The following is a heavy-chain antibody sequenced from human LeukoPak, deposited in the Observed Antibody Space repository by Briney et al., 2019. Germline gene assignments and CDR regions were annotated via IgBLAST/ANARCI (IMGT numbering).Heavy chain of an antibody. J-gene: IGHJ4*02. CDR2: IYSSGST. Sequence: SETLSLTXTVSGGSISSGSYYWSWIRQPAGKGLEWIGRIYSSGSTNYNPSLKSRVTIPVDTSKNQFSLKLSSVTAADTAVYYCARSYFDYWGQGTLVTVSS. CDR1: GGSISSGSYY. CDR3: ARSYFDY. V-gene: IGHV4-61*02.